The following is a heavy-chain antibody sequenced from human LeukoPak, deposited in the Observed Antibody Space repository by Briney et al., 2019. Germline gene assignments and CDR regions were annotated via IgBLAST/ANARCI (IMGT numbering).Heavy chain of an antibody. CDR2: IIPIFGTA. V-gene: IGHV1-69*05. CDR3: ARDGVYYDSSGRGVFDY. Sequence: ASVKVSCKASGYTFTSYGISWVRQAPGQGLEWMGGIIPIFGTANYAQKFQGRVTITTDESTSTAYMELSSLRSEDTAVYYCARDGVYYDSSGRGVFDYWGQGTLVTVSS. CDR1: GYTFTSYG. J-gene: IGHJ4*02. D-gene: IGHD3-22*01.